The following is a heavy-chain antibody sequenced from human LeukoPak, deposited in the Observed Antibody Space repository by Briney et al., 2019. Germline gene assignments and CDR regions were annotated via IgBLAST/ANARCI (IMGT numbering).Heavy chain of an antibody. CDR3: ARGDYGMDV. CDR2: ISYDGTNE. Sequence: PERSLRLSCAASGFIFNTYAMIWVRQAPGKGLECVAIISYDGTNEYYADSVKGRFTISRDNSKNTLYLQMNSLRAEDTAVYYCARGDYGMDVWGQGTTVTVSS. J-gene: IGHJ6*02. CDR1: GFIFNTYA. V-gene: IGHV3-30*14.